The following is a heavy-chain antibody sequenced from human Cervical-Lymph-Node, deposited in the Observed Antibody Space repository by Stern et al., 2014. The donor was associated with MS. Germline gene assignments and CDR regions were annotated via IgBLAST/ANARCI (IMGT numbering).Heavy chain of an antibody. CDR1: GLTFSSYG. CDR2: ISYDGSRK. V-gene: IGHV3-30*03. CDR3: ASAYYDTSGSDY. Sequence: VQLVQSGGGVVQPGRSLRLSCAVSGLTFSSYGMHWVRQAPGKGLEWVALISYDGSRKSYEDSVKGRFTNSRDNSKNTLDLQMNSLRVEDTAVYYCASAYYDTSGSDYWGQGALVTVSS. D-gene: IGHD3-22*01. J-gene: IGHJ4*02.